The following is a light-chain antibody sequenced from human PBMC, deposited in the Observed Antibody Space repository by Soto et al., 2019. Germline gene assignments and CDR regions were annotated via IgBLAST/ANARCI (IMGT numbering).Light chain of an antibody. CDR1: SSNIAANYD. J-gene: IGLJ1*01. CDR2: GNT. Sequence: QSVLTQPPSMSGAPGQRVTISCTGSSSNIAANYDVHWYQQHPGAVPKLLIYGNTNRPSGVPDRFSGSNSGTSASLAITGLQAEDEADYYCQSYDSSLNRYVFGTGTKVTVL. CDR3: QSYDSSLNRYV. V-gene: IGLV1-40*01.